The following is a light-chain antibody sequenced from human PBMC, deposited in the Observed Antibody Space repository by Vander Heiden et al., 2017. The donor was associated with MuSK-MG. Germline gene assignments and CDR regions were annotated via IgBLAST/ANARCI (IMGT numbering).Light chain of an antibody. CDR2: DVS. CDR3: SSYTSSSTYVV. Sequence: LTQPASVSGSPGQSITISCTGTSSDVGGYNYVSWHQQHPGKAPKLMIYDVSNRPSGVSNRFSGSKSGNTASLTISGLQAEDEADYYCSSYTSSSTYVVFGGGTKLTVL. J-gene: IGLJ2*01. V-gene: IGLV2-14*01. CDR1: SSDVGGYNY.